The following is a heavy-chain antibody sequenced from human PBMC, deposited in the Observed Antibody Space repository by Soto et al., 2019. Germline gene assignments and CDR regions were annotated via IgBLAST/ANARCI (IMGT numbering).Heavy chain of an antibody. D-gene: IGHD3-9*01. CDR3: ARDIGYFDWLPTYYYYYGMDV. J-gene: IGHJ6*02. CDR2: INHSGST. Sequence: SETLSLTCAVYSGSFSGYYWSWIRQPPGKGLEWFGEINHSGSTTYNPSLKSRVTISVDTSKNQFSLKLSSVTAADTAVYYCARDIGYFDWLPTYYYYYGMDVWGQGTTVT. CDR1: SGSFSGYY. V-gene: IGHV4-34*01.